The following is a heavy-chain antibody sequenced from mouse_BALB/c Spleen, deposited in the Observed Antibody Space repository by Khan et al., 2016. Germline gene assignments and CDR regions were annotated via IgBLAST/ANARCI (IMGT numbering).Heavy chain of an antibody. CDR1: GYTFTKYG. V-gene: IGHV9-1*02. Sequence: QIQLVQSGPELKKPGETVKISCKASGYTFTKYGMNWVKQAPGKGLKWMGWINTYTGEATYADDFKGRFAFSLETSASSAYLQINNLKNEDMATYFCARKGDFITTVVATDYDMDYWGQGTPVTVSS. CDR2: INTYTGEA. J-gene: IGHJ4*01. D-gene: IGHD1-1*01. CDR3: ARKGDFITTVVATDYDMDY.